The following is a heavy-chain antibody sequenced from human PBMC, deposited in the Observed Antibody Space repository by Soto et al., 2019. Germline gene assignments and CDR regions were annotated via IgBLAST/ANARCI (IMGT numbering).Heavy chain of an antibody. CDR1: GFTFNFYG. J-gene: IGHJ4*02. CDR2: IMGNGDEK. CDR3: SRDHYGSGAI. D-gene: IGHD3-10*01. Sequence: EVQLVESGGGLVQPGGSLRLSCAASGFTFNFYGMTWVRQAPGKGLEWVASIMGNGDEKFYVDSVKGRFTISRDNAKNSLYLQMNDLRAADMAIYFCSRDHYGSGAIWGQGTLVSVSS. V-gene: IGHV3-7*05.